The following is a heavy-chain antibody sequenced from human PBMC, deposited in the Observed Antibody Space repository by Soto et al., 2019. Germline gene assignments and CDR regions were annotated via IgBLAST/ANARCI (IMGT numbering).Heavy chain of an antibody. CDR3: ARGKIAAAGTRGHYYYGMDV. CDR2: IYYSGST. D-gene: IGHD6-13*01. V-gene: IGHV4-31*03. J-gene: IGHJ6*02. Sequence: PSVTLSLTCTVSGGSISSGGYYWSWIRQHPGKGLEWIGYIYYSGSTYYNPSLKSRVTISVDTSKNQFSLKLSSVTAADTAVYYCARGKIAAAGTRGHYYYGMDVWGQGTTVT. CDR1: GGSISSGGYY.